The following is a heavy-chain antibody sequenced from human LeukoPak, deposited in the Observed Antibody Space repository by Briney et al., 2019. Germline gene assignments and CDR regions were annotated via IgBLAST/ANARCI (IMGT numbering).Heavy chain of an antibody. J-gene: IGHJ4*02. CDR2: INSDGYSF. CDR1: GFTFSSYW. D-gene: IGHD6-19*01. Sequence: PGGSLRLSCAASGFTFSSYWMHWVRQAPGKGLVWVSRINSDGYSFSYADSVKGRFTISRDNAKNTLYLQMNSLRVEDTAFYYCARGEAVAGTDHWGQGVLVTVSS. CDR3: ARGEAVAGTDH. V-gene: IGHV3-74*01.